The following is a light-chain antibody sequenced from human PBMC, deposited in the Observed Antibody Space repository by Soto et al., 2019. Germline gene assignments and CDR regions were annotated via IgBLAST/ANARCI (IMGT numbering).Light chain of an antibody. CDR3: CSYSGTYTWL. CDR2: DFS. J-gene: IGLJ2*01. V-gene: IGLV2-11*01. CDR1: SSDFDVGDYNY. Sequence: QSALTQPRSVSGSSGQSVTISCTGTSSDFDVGDYNYVSWFHHRPGRAPKLIIFDFSKRPSGVPDRFSGSTSGITASLTISGLQAYDEGDYYCCSYSGTYTWLFGGGTKLTVL.